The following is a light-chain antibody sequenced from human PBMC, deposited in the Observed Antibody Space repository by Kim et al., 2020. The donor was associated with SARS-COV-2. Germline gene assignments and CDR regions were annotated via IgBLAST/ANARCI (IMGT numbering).Light chain of an antibody. CDR3: QQHMSVPPA. J-gene: IGKJ4*01. Sequence: EIVLTQSPATLSLSPGERATLTCRASQSVSTYLAWYQQKPGQVPRLLIYEASSRATGIPARFSGSGSGTDFSLTISSLEPEDVAVYYCQQHMSVPPAFGGGTKVDIK. V-gene: IGKV3-11*01. CDR1: QSVSTY. CDR2: EAS.